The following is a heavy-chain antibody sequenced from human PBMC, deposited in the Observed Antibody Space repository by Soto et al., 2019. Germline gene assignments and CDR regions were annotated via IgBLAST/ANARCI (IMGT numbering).Heavy chain of an antibody. CDR3: AKLRVLWFAEGYNWFDP. V-gene: IGHV3-23*01. CDR1: GFTFSSYA. D-gene: IGHD3-10*01. CDR2: ISGSGGST. Sequence: GGSLRLSCAASGFTFSSYAMSWVRQAPGKGLEWVSAISGSGGSTYYADSVKGRSTISRDNSKNTLYLQMNSLRAEDTAVYYCAKLRVLWFAEGYNWFDPWGQGTLVTVSS. J-gene: IGHJ5*02.